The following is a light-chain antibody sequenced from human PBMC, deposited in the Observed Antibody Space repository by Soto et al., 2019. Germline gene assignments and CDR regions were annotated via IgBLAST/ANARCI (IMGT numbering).Light chain of an antibody. CDR1: QSVSSD. V-gene: IGKV3-15*01. CDR3: QQYNNWPLT. J-gene: IGKJ4*01. Sequence: EIELTQSPVTLSVSPGERATLSCRASQSVSSDLAWFQQKPGQAPRLRIYGASTRATGIPARFSGSGSGTEFTLTISSLQSEDFAIYYCQQYNNWPLTFGGGTKVEIK. CDR2: GAS.